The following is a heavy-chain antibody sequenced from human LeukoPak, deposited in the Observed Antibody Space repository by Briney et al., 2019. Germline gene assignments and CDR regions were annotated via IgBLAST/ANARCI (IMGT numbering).Heavy chain of an antibody. CDR2: IIPIFGTA. Sequence: SVKVSCKASGGTFSSYAISWVRQAPGQGLEWMGGIIPIFGTANYAQKFQGRVTITADESTSTAYMELSSLRSEDTAVYYCATQGRGEQLVEYYFDYWGQGTLVIVSS. D-gene: IGHD6-13*01. CDR3: ATQGRGEQLVEYYFDY. CDR1: GGTFSSYA. J-gene: IGHJ4*02. V-gene: IGHV1-69*13.